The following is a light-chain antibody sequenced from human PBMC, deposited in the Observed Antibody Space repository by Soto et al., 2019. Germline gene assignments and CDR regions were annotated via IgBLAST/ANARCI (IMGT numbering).Light chain of an antibody. V-gene: IGKV4-1*01. J-gene: IGKJ2*01. CDR2: WAS. CDR3: QQYHSVPYT. CDR1: QSVLYTSNNQDY. Sequence: DIVMTQSPDSLVLSPGERATINCKSSQSVLYTSNNQDYLAWYQQKPGQPPKLLIDWASTRESGVPDRFSGSGSGTDFTLTISSLQAEDVAVYYCQQYHSVPYTFGQGTKLEIK.